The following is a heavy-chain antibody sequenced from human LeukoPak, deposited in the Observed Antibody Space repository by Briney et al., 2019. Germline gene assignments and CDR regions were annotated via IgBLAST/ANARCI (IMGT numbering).Heavy chain of an antibody. CDR3: AASPLIAVANYFDY. Sequence: SETLSLTCTVSGGSISSYYWSWIRQPAGKGLEWIGRIYSSGNTDYNPSLKSRVTMSVDTSKNQFSLKLSSVTAADTAVYYCAASPLIAVANYFDYWGQGTLVTVSS. CDR1: GGSISSYY. J-gene: IGHJ4*02. D-gene: IGHD6-13*01. CDR2: IYSSGNT. V-gene: IGHV4-4*07.